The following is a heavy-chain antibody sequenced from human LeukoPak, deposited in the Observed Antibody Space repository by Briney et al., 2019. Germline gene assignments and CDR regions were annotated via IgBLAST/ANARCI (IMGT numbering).Heavy chain of an antibody. D-gene: IGHD6-13*01. CDR3: ARHPSYSSSSDYYYYYMDV. V-gene: IGHV3-48*03. Sequence: GGTLRLSCAASGSTFSSYEMNWVRQAPGKGLEWVSYISSSGSTIYYADSVKGRFTISRDNAKNSLYLQMNSLRAEDTAVYYCARHPSYSSSSDYYYYYMDVWGKGTTVTISS. J-gene: IGHJ6*03. CDR1: GSTFSSYE. CDR2: ISSSGSTI.